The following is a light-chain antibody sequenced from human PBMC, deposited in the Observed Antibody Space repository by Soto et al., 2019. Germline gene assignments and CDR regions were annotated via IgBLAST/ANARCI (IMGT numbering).Light chain of an antibody. V-gene: IGLV4-69*01. Sequence: QPVLTQSPSASASLGASVKLTCTLSSGHSNYAIAWHQQQPEKGPRYLMKLNSDGSHSKGDGIPDRFSGSSSGAERYLTISRLQSDDEAHYYCQTWGTGTPRVFGGGTKLTVL. CDR1: SGHSNYA. CDR3: QTWGTGTPRV. CDR2: LNSDGSH. J-gene: IGLJ3*02.